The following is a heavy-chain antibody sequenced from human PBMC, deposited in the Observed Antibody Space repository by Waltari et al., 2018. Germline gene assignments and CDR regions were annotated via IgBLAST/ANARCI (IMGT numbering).Heavy chain of an antibody. CDR3: ARDQRYYGMDV. V-gene: IGHV3-53*01. J-gene: IGHJ6*02. CDR2: IYSGGST. CDR1: GFTVSRNY. Sequence: EVQLVESGGGLIQPGGSLRLSCAASGFTVSRNYMSWVLQAPGKGLEWVSVIYSGGSTYYADSAKGRFTISRDNSKNTLYLQMNSLRAEDTAVYYCARDQRYYGMDVWGQGTTVTVSS.